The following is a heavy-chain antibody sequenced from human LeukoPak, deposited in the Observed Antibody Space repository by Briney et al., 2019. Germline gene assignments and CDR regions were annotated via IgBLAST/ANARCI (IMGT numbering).Heavy chain of an antibody. V-gene: IGHV4-59*08. J-gene: IGHJ4*02. D-gene: IGHD3-10*01. CDR3: ARLMVGGASDY. Sequence: KPSETLSLTCTVSGGSISSYYWSWIRQPPGKGLEWIGYIYYSGSTNYNPSLKSRVTISVDTSKNQFSLKQSSVTAADTAVYYCARLMVGGASDYWGQGTLVTVSS. CDR1: GGSISSYY. CDR2: IYYSGST.